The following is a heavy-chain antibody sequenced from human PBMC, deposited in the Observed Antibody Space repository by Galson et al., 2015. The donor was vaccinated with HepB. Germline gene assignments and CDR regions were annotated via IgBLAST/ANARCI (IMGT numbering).Heavy chain of an antibody. Sequence: SLRLSCAASGFTFSSYSMNWVRQAPGKGLEWVSSISSSSSTIYYADSVKGRFTISRDNAKNSLYLQMNSLRAEDTAVYYCARIYSSFTYYFDYWGQGTLVTVSS. V-gene: IGHV3-48*04. D-gene: IGHD6-6*01. CDR1: GFTFSSYS. J-gene: IGHJ4*02. CDR3: ARIYSSFTYYFDY. CDR2: ISSSSSTI.